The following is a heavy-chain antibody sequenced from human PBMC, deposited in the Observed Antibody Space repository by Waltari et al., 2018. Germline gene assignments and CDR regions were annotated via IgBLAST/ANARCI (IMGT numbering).Heavy chain of an antibody. CDR2: INHSGST. D-gene: IGHD4-17*01. CDR1: GGSFSGYY. V-gene: IGHV4-34*01. CDR3: ARRATVTSRGRAYFDL. J-gene: IGHJ2*01. Sequence: QVQLQQWGAGLLKPSETLSLTCAVYGGSFSGYYWSWIRQPPGKGLEWIGEINHSGSTNYNPSLKSRVTISVDTSKNQFSLKLSSVTAADTAVYYCARRATVTSRGRAYFDLWGRGTLVTVSS.